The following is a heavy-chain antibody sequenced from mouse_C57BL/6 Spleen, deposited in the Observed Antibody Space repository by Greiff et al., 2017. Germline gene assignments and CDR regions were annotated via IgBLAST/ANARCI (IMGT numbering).Heavy chain of an antibody. J-gene: IGHJ3*01. CDR1: GYTFTSYW. Sequence: VQLQQSGAELVKPGASVKLSCKASGYTFTSYWMHWVKQRPGQGLEWIGMIHPNSGSTNYNEKFKSKATLTVDKSSSTAYMQLSSLTSEDSAVYYCARGATVVATRGFAYWGQGTLVTVSA. CDR3: ARGATVVATRGFAY. V-gene: IGHV1-64*01. CDR2: IHPNSGST. D-gene: IGHD1-1*01.